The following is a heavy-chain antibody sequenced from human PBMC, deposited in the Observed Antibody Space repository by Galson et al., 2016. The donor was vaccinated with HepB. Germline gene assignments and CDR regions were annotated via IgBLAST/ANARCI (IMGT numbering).Heavy chain of an antibody. Sequence: SVKVSCKASGYTFSSYDINWVRQATGRGLEWMGWMNPNSGNTGYAQNFQGRVAMTRDTSISTAYMELSGLTSEDTAVYFCAKWVSRGDKKSYFQYWGQGTLVTVSS. CDR2: MNPNSGNT. V-gene: IGHV1-8*01. CDR1: GYTFSSYD. CDR3: AKWVSRGDKKSYFQY. D-gene: IGHD5/OR15-5a*01. J-gene: IGHJ4*02.